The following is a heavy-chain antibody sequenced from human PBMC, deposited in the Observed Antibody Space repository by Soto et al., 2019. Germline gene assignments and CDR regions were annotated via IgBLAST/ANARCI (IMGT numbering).Heavy chain of an antibody. Sequence: GGSLRLSCAASGFTFSSYWMHWVRQAPGKGLVWVSRINSDGGSTDYADSVKGRFTISRDNSKNTVYLQMSSLRVEDTAVYYYVKGEYYYDSSGYYPFDYWGQGTLVTVSS. CDR2: INSDGGST. CDR3: VKGEYYYDSSGYYPFDY. CDR1: GFTFSSYW. D-gene: IGHD3-22*01. V-gene: IGHV3-74*01. J-gene: IGHJ4*02.